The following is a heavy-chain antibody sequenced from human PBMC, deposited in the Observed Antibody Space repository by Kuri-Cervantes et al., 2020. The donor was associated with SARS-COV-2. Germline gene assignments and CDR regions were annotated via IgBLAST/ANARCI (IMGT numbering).Heavy chain of an antibody. J-gene: IGHJ4*02. Sequence: SVKVSCKASGFTFTSSAMQWVRQARGQRLEWIGWIVVGSGNTNYAQKFQERVTITRDMSTSTAYMELSSLRPEDTAVYYCAAAYCSGGSCYPILWGQGTLVTVSS. V-gene: IGHV1-58*02. CDR3: AAAYCSGGSCYPIL. CDR1: GFTFTSSA. CDR2: IVVGSGNT. D-gene: IGHD2-15*01.